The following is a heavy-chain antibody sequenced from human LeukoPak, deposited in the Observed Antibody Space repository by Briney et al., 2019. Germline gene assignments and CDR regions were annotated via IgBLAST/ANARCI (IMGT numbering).Heavy chain of an antibody. D-gene: IGHD3-10*01. CDR2: INHGGST. Sequence: SETLSLTCAVYGGSFSGYYWSWIRQPPGKGLEWIGEINHGGSTNYNPSLKSRVTISVDTSKNQFSLKLSSVTAADTAVYYCARAKVRGVRFYYWGQGTLVTVSS. CDR1: GGSFSGYY. J-gene: IGHJ4*02. CDR3: ARAKVRGVRFYY. V-gene: IGHV4-34*01.